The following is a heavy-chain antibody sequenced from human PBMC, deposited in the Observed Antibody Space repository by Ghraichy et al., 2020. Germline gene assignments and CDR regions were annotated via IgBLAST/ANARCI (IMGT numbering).Heavy chain of an antibody. CDR1: GASISSGAYY. D-gene: IGHD3-9*01. V-gene: IGHV4-39*01. CDR2: IYHSGST. Sequence: SETLSLTCTVSGASISSGAYYWGWIRQPPGKGLEWIGAIYHSGSTHYNPSLTSRVTISVDTSKSQFSLKLNSVTAADTAVYYCARGDYDISTGNTYWGQGTLVTVSS. J-gene: IGHJ4*02. CDR3: ARGDYDISTGNTY.